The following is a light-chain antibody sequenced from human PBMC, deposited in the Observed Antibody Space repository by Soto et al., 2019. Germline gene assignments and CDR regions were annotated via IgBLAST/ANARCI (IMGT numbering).Light chain of an antibody. CDR1: SSNIGSKT. Sequence: QSVLTQPPSASGTPGQRVTISCSGSSSNIGSKTVNWYQQLPGTAPKLLIYSNNQRPSVVPDRFSGSKSGTSAFLAISGLQSEDEADYYCAAWDDSLNGVVFGGGTKLTVL. J-gene: IGLJ2*01. CDR3: AAWDDSLNGVV. CDR2: SNN. V-gene: IGLV1-44*01.